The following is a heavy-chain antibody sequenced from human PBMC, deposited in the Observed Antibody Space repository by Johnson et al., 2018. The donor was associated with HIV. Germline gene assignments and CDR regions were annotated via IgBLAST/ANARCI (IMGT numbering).Heavy chain of an antibody. CDR3: AKPPFYAFDI. Sequence: QVQLVESGGGVVQPGRSLRLSCAASGFTFSSYGMHWVRQAPGKGLEWVAVIYSGGSTYYADSVKGRFTISRDNSKNTLYLQMNSLGAEDTAVYYCAKPPFYAFDIWCQGTMVTVSS. J-gene: IGHJ3*02. V-gene: IGHV3-NL1*01. CDR2: IYSGGST. CDR1: GFTFSSYG.